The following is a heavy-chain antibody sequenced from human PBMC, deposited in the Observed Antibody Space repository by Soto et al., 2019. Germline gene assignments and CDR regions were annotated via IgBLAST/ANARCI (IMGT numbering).Heavy chain of an antibody. CDR1: GFTFSSYG. CDR3: SKSGDYYDGMDV. Sequence: GGSLRLSCAASGFTFSSYGMHWVRQAPGKGLEWVAVISYDGSNKYYADSVKGRFTISRDNSKNTLYLQMNSLRAEDTAVYYCSKSGDYYDGMDVWGQGTTVTVSS. J-gene: IGHJ6*02. CDR2: ISYDGSNK. V-gene: IGHV3-30*18.